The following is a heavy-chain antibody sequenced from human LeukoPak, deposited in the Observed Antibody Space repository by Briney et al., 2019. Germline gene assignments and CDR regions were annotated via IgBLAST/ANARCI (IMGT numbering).Heavy chain of an antibody. CDR2: IRSKAYGGTT. D-gene: IGHD6-13*01. V-gene: IGHV3-49*04. Sequence: GGSLRLSCTVSGFSFGDYTMSWVRQAPGKGLEWVGFIRSKAYGGTTEYAASVKGRSTISRDDSKTIAYLQMNSLKTEDTAVYYCTRFYSESSSWALDYWGQGTLVTVSS. J-gene: IGHJ4*02. CDR3: TRFYSESSSWALDY. CDR1: GFSFGDYT.